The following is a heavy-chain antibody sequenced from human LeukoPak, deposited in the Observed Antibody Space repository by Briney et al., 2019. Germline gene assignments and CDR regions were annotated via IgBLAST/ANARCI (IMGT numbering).Heavy chain of an antibody. Sequence: ASVKVSCKASGYTFTSYGISWVRQAPGQGLEWMGWISAYNGNTNYAQKLQGRVTMTTDTSASTAYMELRSLRSDDTAVYYCARDQREISLIVVVTPGLDFWGQGTLVTVSS. J-gene: IGHJ4*02. D-gene: IGHD3-22*01. CDR2: ISAYNGNT. CDR3: ARDQREISLIVVVTPGLDF. CDR1: GYTFTSYG. V-gene: IGHV1-18*01.